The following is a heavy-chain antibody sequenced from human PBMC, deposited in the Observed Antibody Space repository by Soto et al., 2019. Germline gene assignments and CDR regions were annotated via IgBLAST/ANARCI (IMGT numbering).Heavy chain of an antibody. D-gene: IGHD1-26*01. Sequence: SETLSLTXAVYGGSFSAYYWGWVRQPPGKGLEWIGEIIHSESTKYNPSLKSRVTISVDTSKNQFSLKLSSVTAADTAVYYCARQRPTDGRWEFANYYGMDVWGQGTPVTVSS. CDR1: GGSFSAYY. V-gene: IGHV4-34*12. J-gene: IGHJ6*02. CDR3: ARQRPTDGRWEFANYYGMDV. CDR2: IIHSEST.